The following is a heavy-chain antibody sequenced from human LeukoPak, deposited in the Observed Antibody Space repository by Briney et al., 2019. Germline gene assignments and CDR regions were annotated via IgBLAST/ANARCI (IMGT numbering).Heavy chain of an antibody. V-gene: IGHV3-48*03. CDR1: GFTFSSYD. Sequence: GGSLRPSWAASGFTFSSYDINWVRQAPGKGLEWVSYISSSGNTIYYADSVKGRFTISRDNAKNSPYLQMNSLRAEDTAVYHCARGTQSPVSGYFDFWGQGTLVTVSS. CDR3: ARGTQSPVSGYFDF. J-gene: IGHJ4*02. D-gene: IGHD3-10*01. CDR2: ISSSGNTI.